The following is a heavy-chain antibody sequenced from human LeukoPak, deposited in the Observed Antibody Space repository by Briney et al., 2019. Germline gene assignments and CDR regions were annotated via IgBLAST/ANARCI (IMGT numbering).Heavy chain of an antibody. CDR2: ISAYNGNT. CDR3: ARDRGKYDSSDDYYYAYYFTT. CDR1: GYSFTTYG. D-gene: IGHD3-22*01. J-gene: IGHJ4*02. Sequence: ASVKVSCKTSGYSFTTYGSTWVRQAPGQGLEWMGWISAYNGNTIYAQKFQGRVTMTTDTSTSTAYMELRSLRSDDTAVYYCARDRGKYDSSDDYYYAYYFTTGAREPWSPSPQ. V-gene: IGHV1-18*01.